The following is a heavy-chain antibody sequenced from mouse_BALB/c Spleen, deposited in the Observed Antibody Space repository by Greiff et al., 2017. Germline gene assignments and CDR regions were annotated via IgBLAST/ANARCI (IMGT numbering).Heavy chain of an antibody. Sequence: VKLMESGPGLVAPSQSLSITCTVSGFSLTSYGVNWVRQPPGKGLEWLGVIWAGGSTNYNSALMSRLSISKDNSKSQVFLKMNSLQTDDTAMYYCARSLYGDAMDYWGQGTSVTVSS. J-gene: IGHJ4*01. CDR2: IWAGGST. CDR3: ARSLYGDAMDY. D-gene: IGHD1-1*01. V-gene: IGHV2-9*02. CDR1: GFSLTSYG.